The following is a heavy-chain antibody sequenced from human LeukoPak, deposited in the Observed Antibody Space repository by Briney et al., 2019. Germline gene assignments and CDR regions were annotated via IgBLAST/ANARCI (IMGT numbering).Heavy chain of an antibody. V-gene: IGHV1-69*05. CDR1: GGTFSSYA. D-gene: IGHD6-13*01. Sequence: SVKVSCKASGGTFSSYAISWVRQAPGQGLEWMGGIIPIFGTANYAQKFQGRVTMTRDTSTSTVYMELSSLRSEDTAVYYCARVKAAAAGKWNDYWGQGTLVTVSS. J-gene: IGHJ4*02. CDR2: IIPIFGTA. CDR3: ARVKAAAAGKWNDY.